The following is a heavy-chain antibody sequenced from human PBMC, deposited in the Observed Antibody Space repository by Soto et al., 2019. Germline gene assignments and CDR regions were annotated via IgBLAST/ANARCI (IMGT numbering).Heavy chain of an antibody. CDR1: GFTFRSYA. CDR3: VRSGIIVVRLIGLDY. Sequence: GGSLRLSCGASGFTFRSYAMHWVRQTPGKGLEWVAVISYDGSNKHYADSVKGRFSISRDNSKNMLYLQMDSLSTEDTAVYYCVRSGIIVVRLIGLDYWGQGTLVTVSS. J-gene: IGHJ4*02. CDR2: ISYDGSNK. D-gene: IGHD3-22*01. V-gene: IGHV3-30-3*01.